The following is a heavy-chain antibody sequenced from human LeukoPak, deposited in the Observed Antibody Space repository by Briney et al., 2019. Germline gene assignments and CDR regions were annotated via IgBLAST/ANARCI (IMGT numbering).Heavy chain of an antibody. CDR2: ISGSGGST. V-gene: IGHV3-23*01. CDR3: AKDLEPYYYDSSGYSG. Sequence: GGSLRLSCAASGFTFTSYAMSWVRQAPGKGLEWVSAISGSGGSTYYADSVKGRFTISRDNSKNTLYLQMNSLRAEDTAVYYCAKDLEPYYYDSSGYSGWGQGTLVTVSS. J-gene: IGHJ4*02. CDR1: GFTFTSYA. D-gene: IGHD3-22*01.